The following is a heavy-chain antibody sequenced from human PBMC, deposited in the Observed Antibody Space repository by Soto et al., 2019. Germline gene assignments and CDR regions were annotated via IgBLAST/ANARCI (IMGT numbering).Heavy chain of an antibody. CDR3: AREWFGELLTAFDI. Sequence: SVKVSCKASGGTFSSYAISWVRQAPGQGLEWMGGIIPIFGTANYAQKFQGRVTITADKSTSTAYMELSSLRSEDTAVYYCAREWFGELLTAFDIWGQGTMVTVSS. J-gene: IGHJ3*02. D-gene: IGHD3-10*01. CDR2: IIPIFGTA. CDR1: GGTFSSYA. V-gene: IGHV1-69*06.